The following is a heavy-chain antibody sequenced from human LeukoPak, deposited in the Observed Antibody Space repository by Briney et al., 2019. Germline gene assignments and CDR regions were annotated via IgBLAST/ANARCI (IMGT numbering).Heavy chain of an antibody. CDR1: DDTVTSFG. J-gene: IGHJ4*02. V-gene: IGHV1-18*01. CDR2: ISAYNGNT. D-gene: IGHD5-12*01. CDR3: ARPVATSDTLDY. Sequence: GASVKVSCKASDDTVTSFGISWGRQAPGQGLEWMGWISAYNGNTNYAQKLQGRVTMTTDTSTSTAYMELRGLRSDDTAVYYCARPVATSDTLDYWGQGTLVTVSS.